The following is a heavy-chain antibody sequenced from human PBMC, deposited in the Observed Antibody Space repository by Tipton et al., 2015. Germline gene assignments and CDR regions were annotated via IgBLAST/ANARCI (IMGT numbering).Heavy chain of an antibody. J-gene: IGHJ4*02. D-gene: IGHD1-26*01. CDR1: GGSISSDY. CDR2: IFHSGTT. CDR3: ARDSSSLYTGTYFFAD. Sequence: GLVKPSETLSLTCTVSGGSISSDYWTWIRQPPGRGLEWIGNIFHSGTTNYNPSLRSRVTISIDTSNNQFSLRLTSVTAADTAVYYCARDSSSLYTGTYFFADWGQGTLVTVSS. V-gene: IGHV4-59*01.